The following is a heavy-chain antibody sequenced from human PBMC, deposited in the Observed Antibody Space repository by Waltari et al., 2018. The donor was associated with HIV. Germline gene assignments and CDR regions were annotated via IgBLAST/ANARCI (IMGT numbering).Heavy chain of an antibody. V-gene: IGHV3-74*01. D-gene: IGHD6-19*01. CDR1: GFTFSNYW. CDR2: VNGDGGRV. Sequence: EVQLVESGGGLVQPGGSLRLSCVASGFTFSNYWMHWVRQGPGKGLGCVSRVNGDGGRVRYAESVKGRLTCARDNARNTLYLQMNSLRAEDTAVYYCARRHSSEGILDYWGQGTLVTVSS. CDR3: ARRHSSEGILDY. J-gene: IGHJ4*02.